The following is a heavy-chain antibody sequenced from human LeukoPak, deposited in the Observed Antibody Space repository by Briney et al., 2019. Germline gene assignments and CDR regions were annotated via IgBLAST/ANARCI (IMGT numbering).Heavy chain of an antibody. D-gene: IGHD3-10*01. CDR2: IKQDGSEK. V-gene: IGHV3-7*01. J-gene: IGHJ4*02. CDR3: ARDRGSGSYWEGFDY. Sequence: GGSLRLSCAASGFTFSSYWMSWVRQAPGKGLEWVANIKQDGSEKYYVDSVKGRFTIFRDNAKNSVYLQMNSLRAEDTAVNYCARDRGSGSYWEGFDYWGQGTLVTVSS. CDR1: GFTFSSYW.